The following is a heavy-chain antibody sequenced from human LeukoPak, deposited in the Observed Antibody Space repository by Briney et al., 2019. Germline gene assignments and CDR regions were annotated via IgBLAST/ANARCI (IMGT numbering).Heavy chain of an antibody. CDR1: GFSFNSYA. V-gene: IGHV3-23*01. D-gene: IGHD2-15*01. J-gene: IGHJ4*02. CDR2: ISGSGGST. CDR3: AKHATRYCSGGSCYYDY. Sequence: GGSLRLSCAASGFSFNSYAMGWVRQTPGKGLEWVSAISGSGGSTYYADSVKGRFTISRDNSKNTLYLQMNSLRAEKTAIYYCAKHATRYCSGGSCYYDYWGQGTLVTVSS.